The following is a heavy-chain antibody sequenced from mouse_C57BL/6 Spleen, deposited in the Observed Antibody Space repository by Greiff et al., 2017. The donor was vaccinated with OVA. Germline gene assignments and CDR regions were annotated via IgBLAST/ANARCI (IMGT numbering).Heavy chain of an antibody. CDR2: IDPSDSET. CDR3: ARGYYGSSYNY. J-gene: IGHJ2*01. D-gene: IGHD1-1*01. V-gene: IGHV1-52*01. CDR1: GYTFTSYW. Sequence: QVHVKQPGAELVRPGSSVKLSCKASGYTFTSYWMHWVKQRPIQGLEWIGNIDPSDSETHYNQKFKDKATLTVDKSSSTAYMQLSSLTSEDSAVYYCARGYYGSSYNYWGQGTTLTVSS.